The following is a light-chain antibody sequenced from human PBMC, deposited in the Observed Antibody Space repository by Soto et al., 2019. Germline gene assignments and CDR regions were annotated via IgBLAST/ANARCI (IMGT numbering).Light chain of an antibody. J-gene: IGKJ2*01. Sequence: DIQMTQSPSSLSASVGDRVTITCQASQDIRNYLNWYQQKPGKAPNLLIHDASYLATGVPSRFSGSGSGTNFILTISSLQPEDVAIYYCQQYHTLYTFGQGSKLEI. CDR2: DAS. CDR3: QQYHTLYT. V-gene: IGKV1-33*01. CDR1: QDIRNY.